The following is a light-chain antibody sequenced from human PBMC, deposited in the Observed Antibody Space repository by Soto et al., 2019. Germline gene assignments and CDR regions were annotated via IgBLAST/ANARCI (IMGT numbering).Light chain of an antibody. J-gene: IGKJ1*01. CDR1: QGIRND. Sequence: AIKMTQSPSSLSASVGDRVTITCRASQGIRNDLGWYQQKPGKAPKLLIYAASSLQSGVPSRFSGSGSGTDFTLTISSLQPEDFAHYYCLQDYNYPRTFGQGTKVEIK. CDR2: AAS. CDR3: LQDYNYPRT. V-gene: IGKV1-6*01.